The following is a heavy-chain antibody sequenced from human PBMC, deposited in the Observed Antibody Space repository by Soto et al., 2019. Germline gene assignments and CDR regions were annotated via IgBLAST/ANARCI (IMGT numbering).Heavy chain of an antibody. D-gene: IGHD4-17*01. CDR3: ARQEVFLTVSTSYYYAMDV. J-gene: IGHJ6*02. CDR2: IYYSGST. CDR1: GGSISSGGYY. Sequence: QVQLQESGPGLVKPSQTLSLTCTVSGGSISSGGYYWSWIRQHPGKGLEWIGYIYYSGSTYYNPSLKSRVTISVDTSKNQFSLKLSSVTAADTAVYYCARQEVFLTVSTSYYYAMDVWGQGTTVTVSS. V-gene: IGHV4-31*03.